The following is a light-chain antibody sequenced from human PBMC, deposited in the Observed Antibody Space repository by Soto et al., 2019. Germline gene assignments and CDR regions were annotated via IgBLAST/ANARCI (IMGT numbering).Light chain of an antibody. Sequence: DILMTQSPSSLSASVEDRVIITCRASQSISNHLNWYQQKPGKAPKLLIFAASSLQSGVPSRFSGSRSGPDFTLTISSLQPEDFATYYCQQSYSSPPTFGQWTKVEIK. J-gene: IGKJ1*01. CDR2: AAS. CDR1: QSISNH. CDR3: QQSYSSPPT. V-gene: IGKV1-39*01.